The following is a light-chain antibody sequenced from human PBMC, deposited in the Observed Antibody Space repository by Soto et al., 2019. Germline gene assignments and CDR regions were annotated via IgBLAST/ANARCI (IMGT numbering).Light chain of an antibody. CDR2: GNN. J-gene: IGLJ2*01. V-gene: IGLV1-44*01. CDR3: AAWDGSLKNVL. Sequence: HSVLTQPPSASGTPGQRVTISCSGSGSSIGTNTVNWYRQLPGTAPKLLIYGNNQRPSGVPDRFSGSKSGTSASLAISGLQSEDEAEYYCAAWDGSLKNVLFGGGTKLTVL. CDR1: GSSIGTNT.